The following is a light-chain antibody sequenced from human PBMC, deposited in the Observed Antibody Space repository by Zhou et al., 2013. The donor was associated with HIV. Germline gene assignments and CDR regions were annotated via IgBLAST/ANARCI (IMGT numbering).Light chain of an antibody. CDR3: QQFGSRT. CDR2: KAS. Sequence: DIQMTQSPSTLSASVGDRVIITCRASHNIRSWVAWYQQRPGKVPELLIYKASNLESGVPSRFSGSGSGTDFTLTISSLQPGDFATYYCQQFGSRTFGQGTKVEIK. J-gene: IGKJ1*01. CDR1: HNIRSW. V-gene: IGKV1-5*03.